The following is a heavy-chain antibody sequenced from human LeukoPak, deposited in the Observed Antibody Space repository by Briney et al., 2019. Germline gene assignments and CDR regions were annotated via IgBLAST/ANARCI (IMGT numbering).Heavy chain of an antibody. CDR2: ISSSSSYI. D-gene: IGHD6-13*01. CDR1: GFTFSSYS. CDR3: ARAEKSYSSSLGNY. V-gene: IGHV3-21*01. J-gene: IGHJ4*02. Sequence: PGGSLRLSCAASGFTFSSYSMNWVRQAPGKGLEWVSSISSSSSYIYYADSVKGRFTISRDNAKNSLYLQMNSLRAEDTAVYYCARAEKSYSSSLGNYWGQGTLVTVSP.